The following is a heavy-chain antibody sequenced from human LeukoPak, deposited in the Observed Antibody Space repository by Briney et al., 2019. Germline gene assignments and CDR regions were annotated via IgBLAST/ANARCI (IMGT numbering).Heavy chain of an antibody. CDR1: GGSISSSNYY. Sequence: PSETLSLTCTVSGGSISSSNYYWGWIRQPPGKGLEWIGSIYYSGSTSYNPSLKSRVTISVDTSKNQFSLKLGSVTAADTAVYYCARNFSSGWFDYWGQGTLVTVSS. J-gene: IGHJ4*02. V-gene: IGHV4-39*07. CDR2: IYYSGST. D-gene: IGHD6-19*01. CDR3: ARNFSSGWFDY.